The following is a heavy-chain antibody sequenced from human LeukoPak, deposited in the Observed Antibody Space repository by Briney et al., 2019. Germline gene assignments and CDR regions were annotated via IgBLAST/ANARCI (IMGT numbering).Heavy chain of an antibody. V-gene: IGHV3-23*01. CDR2: ISGSGGST. D-gene: IGHD6-13*01. CDR1: GFTFSSYA. Sequence: PGGSLRLSCAASGFTFSSYAMSWVRQAPGKGLEWVSAISGSGGSTYYADSVKGRFTISRDNSKNTLYLQMNSMRAEDTAVYYCEKDRDDSSSWDSIFHGGRETTGEYNYWGQGTLVTVSS. J-gene: IGHJ4*02. CDR3: EKDRDDSSSWDSIFHGGRETTGEYNY.